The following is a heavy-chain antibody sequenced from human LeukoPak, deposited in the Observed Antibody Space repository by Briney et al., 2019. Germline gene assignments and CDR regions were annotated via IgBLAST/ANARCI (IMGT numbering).Heavy chain of an antibody. V-gene: IGHV3-21*01. CDR3: ARDLYEQWLVPGGWYFDL. CDR1: GFTFSSYS. J-gene: IGHJ2*01. D-gene: IGHD6-19*01. CDR2: ISSSSSYI. Sequence: GGSLRLSCAASGFTFSSYSMNWVRQAPGKGLEWVSSISSSSSYIYYADSVKGRFTISRDNAKNSLYLQMNSLRAEDTAVYYCARDLYEQWLVPGGWYFDLWGRGTLVTVSS.